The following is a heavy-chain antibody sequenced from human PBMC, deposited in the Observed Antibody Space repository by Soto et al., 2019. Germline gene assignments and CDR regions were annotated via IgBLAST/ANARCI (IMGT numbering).Heavy chain of an antibody. D-gene: IGHD3-10*01. CDR2: INHSGST. CDR1: GGSFSGYY. V-gene: IGHV4-34*01. Sequence: ETLSLTCAVYGGSFSGYYWSWIRQPPGKGLEWIGEINHSGSTNYNPSLKSRVTISVDTSKNQFSLKLSSVTAADTAVYYCARVLWFGEVRAFDIWGQGTMVT. J-gene: IGHJ3*02. CDR3: ARVLWFGEVRAFDI.